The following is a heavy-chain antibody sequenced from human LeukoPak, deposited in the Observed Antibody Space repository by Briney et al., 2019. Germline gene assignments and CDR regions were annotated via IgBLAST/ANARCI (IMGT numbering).Heavy chain of an antibody. J-gene: IGHJ4*02. CDR1: GGSISSYY. CDR3: ASYSGYDLFDY. D-gene: IGHD5-12*01. Sequence: LSLTCSVSGGSISSYYWSWIRQAPGKGLEWVSYISSSGSTIYYADSVKGRFTISRDNAKNSLYLQMNSLRAEDTAVYYCASYSGYDLFDYWGQGTLVTVSS. CDR2: ISSSGSTI. V-gene: IGHV3-11*01.